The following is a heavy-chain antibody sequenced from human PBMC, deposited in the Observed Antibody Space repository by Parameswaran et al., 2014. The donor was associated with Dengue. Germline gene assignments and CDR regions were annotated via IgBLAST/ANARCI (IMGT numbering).Heavy chain of an antibody. D-gene: IGHD1-14*01. CDR2: VNYSGTT. CDR3: ARTVPYASAHRVGTFDS. V-gene: IGHV4-30-4*01. Sequence: RWIRQPPGKGLEWIGSVNYSGTTYYNPSLKSPVTISLDTSKKQFSLELSSVTAADSAMYYCARTVPYASAHRVGTFDSWGQGTPVTVSS. J-gene: IGHJ4*02.